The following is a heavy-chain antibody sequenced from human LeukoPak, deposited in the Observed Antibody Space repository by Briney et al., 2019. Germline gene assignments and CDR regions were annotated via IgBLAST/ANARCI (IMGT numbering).Heavy chain of an antibody. D-gene: IGHD2-2*01. Sequence: SETLSLTCTVSGYSISSGYYWGWIRQPPGKGLEWIGSIYHSGSTYYNPSLKSRVTISVDTSKNQFSLKLSSVTAADTAVYYCARDQVVVVPAAPPDYYYYYYMDVWGKGTTVTISS. CDR2: IYHSGST. CDR3: ARDQVVVVPAAPPDYYYYYYMDV. J-gene: IGHJ6*03. V-gene: IGHV4-38-2*02. CDR1: GYSISSGYY.